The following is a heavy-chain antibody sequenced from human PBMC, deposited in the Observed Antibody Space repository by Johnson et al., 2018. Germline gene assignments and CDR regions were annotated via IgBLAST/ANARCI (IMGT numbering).Heavy chain of an antibody. D-gene: IGHD4-23*01. CDR3: ARGPGGGGNSVAFDI. J-gene: IGHJ3*02. CDR2: MNPNSGHT. Sequence: QVQLVESGAEVKKPGSSVKVSCKASGGTFSSYDINWVRQATGQGLEWMGWMNPNSGHTGYAQKFQGRVTMTRNTSISPAYMELSSLRSEDTAVYYWARGPGGGGNSVAFDIWGQGTMVTVSS. CDR1: GGTFSSYD. V-gene: IGHV1-8*02.